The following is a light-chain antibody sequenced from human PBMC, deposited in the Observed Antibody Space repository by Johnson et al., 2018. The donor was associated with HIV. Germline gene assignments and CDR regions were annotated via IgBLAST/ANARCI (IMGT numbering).Light chain of an antibody. CDR2: DNN. V-gene: IGLV1-51*01. Sequence: QSVLTQPPSVSAVPGQKVTISCSGSSSNIGNNDISWYQQLPGTAPKLLIYDNNKRPSGIPDRFSGSKSGTSATLGITGLQTGDEADYYCGTWDTSLSAGGVFGTGTKVTVL. CDR3: GTWDTSLSAGGV. J-gene: IGLJ1*01. CDR1: SSNIGNND.